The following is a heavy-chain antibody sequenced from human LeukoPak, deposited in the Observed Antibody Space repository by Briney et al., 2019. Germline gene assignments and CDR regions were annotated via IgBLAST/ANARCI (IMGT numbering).Heavy chain of an antibody. Sequence: KPSETLSLTCAVYGGSFSGYYWSWIRQPPGKGLEWIGEINHSGSTNYNPSLKSRVTISVDTSKNQFSLKLSSVTAADTAVYYCARDLYSYGSRRYFDYWGQGTLVTVSS. CDR2: INHSGST. D-gene: IGHD5-18*01. CDR3: ARDLYSYGSRRYFDY. CDR1: GGSFSGYY. J-gene: IGHJ4*02. V-gene: IGHV4-34*01.